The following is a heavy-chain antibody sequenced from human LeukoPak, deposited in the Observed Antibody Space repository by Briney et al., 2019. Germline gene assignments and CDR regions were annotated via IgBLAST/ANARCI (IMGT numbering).Heavy chain of an antibody. J-gene: IGHJ6*02. Sequence: SETLSLTCSVSIGSISSSKWWSWVRQSPVKGLEWIGEIYLYGTTNYNPSFTSRVTLSVDRSRNQFSLKLTSVTAADTAVYYCARQKWEQQGRDYYFNGLDVWGPGTTVIVSS. V-gene: IGHV4-4*02. CDR2: IYLYGTT. CDR3: ARQKWEQQGRDYYFNGLDV. D-gene: IGHD1/OR15-1a*01. CDR1: IGSISSSKW.